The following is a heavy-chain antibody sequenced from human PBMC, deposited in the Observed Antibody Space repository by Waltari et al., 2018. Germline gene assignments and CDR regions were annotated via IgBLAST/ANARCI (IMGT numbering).Heavy chain of an antibody. V-gene: IGHV3-74*01. CDR1: GFAFSSFW. CDR3: TRDSPSWI. CDR2: INRDGSDT. Sequence: EGQLVESGGGLVQPGGSLKLSCAASGFAFSSFWMHWVRQVPGQGLVWVSRINRDGSDTSYADSVRGRFTVSRDNAKNMVYLQTKSLRAEDTAIYYCTRDSPSWIWGQGTMVSVSS. J-gene: IGHJ3*02.